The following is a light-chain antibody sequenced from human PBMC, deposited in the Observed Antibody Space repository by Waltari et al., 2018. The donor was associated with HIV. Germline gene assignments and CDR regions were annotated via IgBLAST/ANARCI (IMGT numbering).Light chain of an antibody. CDR1: ASDFGDYNY. CDR3: SSYARNSPWL. V-gene: IGLV2-14*03. J-gene: IGLJ2*01. Sequence: ISCTGTASDFGDYNYVSWYQQLPGKAPKLVIYDITPRPSGISHRFSGSRSGTTASLTISGLQAEDEADYYCSSYARNSPWLFGGGTKLTVL. CDR2: DIT.